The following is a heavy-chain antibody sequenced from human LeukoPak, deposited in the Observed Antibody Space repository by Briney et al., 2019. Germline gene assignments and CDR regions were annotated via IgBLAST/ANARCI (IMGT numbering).Heavy chain of an antibody. D-gene: IGHD2-15*01. CDR1: GVSISSYF. CDR2: IYYSGST. CDR3: ARGYYYFDY. Sequence: KTSETLSLTCTVSGVSISSYFWSWIRQPPGKGLEWIGYIYYSGSTNYNPSLKSRVTISIDKSKTQFSLRLSSVTAADTAVYYCARGYYYFDYWGQGTLVTVSS. J-gene: IGHJ4*02. V-gene: IGHV4-59*08.